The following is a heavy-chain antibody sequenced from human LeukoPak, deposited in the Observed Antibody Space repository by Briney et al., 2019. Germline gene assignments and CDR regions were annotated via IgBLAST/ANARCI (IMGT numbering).Heavy chain of an antibody. Sequence: PGGSLRLSCGASGFTFSSYAMSWVRQAPGKGLEWVSAISGSGGSTYYADSVKGRFTISRDNSKNTLYLQMNSLRAEDTAVYYCAKLTYYYDSSGYYYESGFDYWGQGTLVTVSS. D-gene: IGHD3-22*01. CDR1: GFTFSSYA. CDR2: ISGSGGST. J-gene: IGHJ4*02. CDR3: AKLTYYYDSSGYYYESGFDY. V-gene: IGHV3-23*01.